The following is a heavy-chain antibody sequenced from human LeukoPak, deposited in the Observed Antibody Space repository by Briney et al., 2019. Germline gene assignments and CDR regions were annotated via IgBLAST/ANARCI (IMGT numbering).Heavy chain of an antibody. J-gene: IGHJ3*02. CDR2: ISAYNGDT. CDR1: GYTFTRYG. Sequence: ASVKVSCKDSGYTFTRYGITWVRQAPGQGLEWMGWISAYNGDTNYAQKLQGRVTMTTDRSTSTVYMELGSLRSDDTAVYYCARDRRYSSGWYYDSFDIWGQGTMVTVSS. D-gene: IGHD6-19*01. V-gene: IGHV1-18*01. CDR3: ARDRRYSSGWYYDSFDI.